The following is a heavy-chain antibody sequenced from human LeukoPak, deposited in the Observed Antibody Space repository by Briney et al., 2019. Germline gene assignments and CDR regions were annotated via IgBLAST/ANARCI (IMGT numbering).Heavy chain of an antibody. V-gene: IGHV3-11*01. CDR2: ISSSGSTI. CDR1: GFTFSDYY. CDR3: AREQIVLLHAAFDI. J-gene: IGHJ3*02. D-gene: IGHD3-10*01. Sequence: GGSLRLSYAASGFTFSDYYMSWIRQAPGKGLEWVSYISSSGSTIYYADSVKGRFTISRDNAKNSLYLQMNSLRAEDTAVYYCAREQIVLLHAAFDIWGQGTMVTVSS.